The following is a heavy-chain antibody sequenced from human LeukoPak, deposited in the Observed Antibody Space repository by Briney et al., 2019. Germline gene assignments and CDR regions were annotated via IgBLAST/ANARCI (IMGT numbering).Heavy chain of an antibody. D-gene: IGHD3-10*01. CDR1: GYTLTELS. J-gene: IGHJ4*02. CDR3: ATNTMVRGVIRYYFDY. V-gene: IGHV1-24*01. CDR2: FDPEDGET. Sequence: ASVKVSCKVSGYTLTELSMHWVRQALGKGLEWMGGFDPEDGETIYAQKFQGRVTMTEDTSTDTAYMELSSLRSEDTAVYYCATNTMVRGVIRYYFDYWGQGTLVTASS.